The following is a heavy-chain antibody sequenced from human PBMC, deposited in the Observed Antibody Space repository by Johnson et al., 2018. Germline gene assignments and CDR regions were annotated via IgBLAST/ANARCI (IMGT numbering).Heavy chain of an antibody. CDR1: GFTFSSYG. J-gene: IGHJ6*02. CDR2: ISYDGSNK. D-gene: IGHD3-10*01. V-gene: IGHV3-30*18. Sequence: VQLVESGGGVVQPGRSLRLSCAASGFTFSSYGMHWVRQAPGKGLEWVAVISYDGSNKYYADSVKGRFPISRDNSETPLDLQMNSLRAEDTAVYYCAKGIALGYGSGSSYYYGMDVWCQGTTVTVSS. CDR3: AKGIALGYGSGSSYYYGMDV.